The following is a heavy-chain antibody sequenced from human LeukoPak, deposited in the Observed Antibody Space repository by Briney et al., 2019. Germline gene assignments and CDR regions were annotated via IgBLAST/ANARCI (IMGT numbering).Heavy chain of an antibody. V-gene: IGHV3-21*01. D-gene: IGHD1-20*01. Sequence: GGSLRLSCAASGFTSSSYSMNWVRQAPGKGLEWVSSISSSSSYIYYADSVKGRFTISRDNAKNSLYPQMNSLRAEDTAVYYCARRGITGTTRGWFDPWGQGTLVTVSS. CDR2: ISSSSSYI. J-gene: IGHJ5*02. CDR3: ARRGITGTTRGWFDP. CDR1: GFTSSSYS.